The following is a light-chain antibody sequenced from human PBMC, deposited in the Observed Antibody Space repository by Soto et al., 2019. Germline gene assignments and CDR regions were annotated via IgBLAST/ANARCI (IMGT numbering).Light chain of an antibody. V-gene: IGKV1-39*01. Sequence: DIQMTQSPSSLSASLGDRITLTCRASQSIITYLNWYQQKPGNAPKLLIYSASTLQSGVPSRFSGSGSGTDFTLTINSLQPEDFASYYCQQTYSTPTFGQGTKV. CDR3: QQTYSTPT. J-gene: IGKJ1*01. CDR2: SAS. CDR1: QSIITY.